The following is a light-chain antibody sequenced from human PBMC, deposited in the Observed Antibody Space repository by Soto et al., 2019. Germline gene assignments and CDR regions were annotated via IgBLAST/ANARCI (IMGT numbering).Light chain of an antibody. J-gene: IGKJ1*01. CDR2: KAS. Sequence: DIQVTQSPSTLSGSVGDRVTITCRASQTISSWLAWYQQKPGKAPKLLIYKASTLKSGVPSRFSGSGSGTEFTLTISSLQPDDFATYYCQHYNSYSEAFGQGNKVDI. CDR1: QTISSW. V-gene: IGKV1-5*03. CDR3: QHYNSYSEA.